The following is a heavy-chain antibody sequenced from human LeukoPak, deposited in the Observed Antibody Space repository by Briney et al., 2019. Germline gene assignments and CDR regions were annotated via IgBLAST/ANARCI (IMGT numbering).Heavy chain of an antibody. V-gene: IGHV4-59*01. CDR1: GASITTYY. Sequence: SETLSLTCTVSGASITTYYWSWIRPPPGKGLEYIGQIHSSGSANYNPSLKSRVAMSLDASKNQFSLTVSSVTAADTAIYYCARDILDVGATHYFDYWGQGSLLTVSS. D-gene: IGHD1-26*01. CDR3: ARDILDVGATHYFDY. CDR2: IHSSGSA. J-gene: IGHJ4*02.